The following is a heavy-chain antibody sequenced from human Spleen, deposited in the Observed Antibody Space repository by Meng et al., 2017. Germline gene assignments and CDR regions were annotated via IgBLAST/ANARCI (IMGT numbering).Heavy chain of an antibody. V-gene: IGHV3-30*01. CDR3: ARGVVGATTVSLFTGFAFDI. Sequence: GESLKISCAASGFTFSSYGMHWVRQAPGKGLEWVGIISYDGSNKNNADTVKGRFTISRDNSKNTLYLQMNSLRAEDTAVYYCARGVVGATTVSLFTGFAFDIWGQGTMVTVSS. D-gene: IGHD1-26*01. J-gene: IGHJ3*02. CDR1: GFTFSSYG. CDR2: ISYDGSNK.